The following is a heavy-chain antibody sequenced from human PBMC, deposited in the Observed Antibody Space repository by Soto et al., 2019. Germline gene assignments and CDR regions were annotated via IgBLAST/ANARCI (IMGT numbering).Heavy chain of an antibody. D-gene: IGHD3-16*01. Sequence: GGSLRLSGAASGLTFSSYSMNWVRQAPGKGLEWVSSISSSTSYIYYADSLKGRFTISRDNAKNSLYLQMNSLTAEDTAVYYCARGRVGEFGLDPWVQGTLVTVSS. J-gene: IGHJ5*02. CDR1: GLTFSSYS. CDR3: ARGRVGEFGLDP. V-gene: IGHV3-21*01. CDR2: ISSSTSYI.